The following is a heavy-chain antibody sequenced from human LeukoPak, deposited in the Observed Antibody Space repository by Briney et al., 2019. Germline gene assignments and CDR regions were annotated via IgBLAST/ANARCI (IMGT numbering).Heavy chain of an antibody. CDR2: IYYSGST. Sequence: PSETLSLTCTVSGGSISSYYWSWIRQPPGKGLEWIGYIYYSGSTNYNPSLKSRVTISVDTPKNQFSLKLSSVTAADTAVYYCARVTPTSDAFDIWGQGTMVTVSS. CDR1: GGSISSYY. CDR3: ARVTPTSDAFDI. V-gene: IGHV4-59*01. J-gene: IGHJ3*02.